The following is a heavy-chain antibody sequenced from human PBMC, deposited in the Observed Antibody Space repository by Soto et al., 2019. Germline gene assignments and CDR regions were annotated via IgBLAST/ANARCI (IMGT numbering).Heavy chain of an antibody. D-gene: IGHD6-13*01. CDR2: IIPIFGTA. V-gene: IGHV1-69*06. Sequence: QVQLVQSGAEVKKPGSSVKVSCKASGGTFSSYAISWVRQAPGQGLEWMGGIIPIFGTANYAQKFQGRVTMTADKSTSTAYMELSSLISEDTAVYYCARRVYSSSWYSSWFDPWGQGTLVTVSS. CDR1: GGTFSSYA. CDR3: ARRVYSSSWYSSWFDP. J-gene: IGHJ5*02.